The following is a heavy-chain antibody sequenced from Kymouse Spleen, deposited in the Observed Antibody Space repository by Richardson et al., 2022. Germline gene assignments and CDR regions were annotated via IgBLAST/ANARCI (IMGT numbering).Heavy chain of an antibody. CDR1: GGSISSSSYY. V-gene: IGHV4-39*01. D-gene: IGHD6-13*01. J-gene: IGHJ4*02. Sequence: QLQLQESGPGLVKPSETLSLTCTVSGGSISSSSYYWGWIRQPPGKGLEWIGSIYYSGSTYYNPSLKSRVTISVDTSKNQFSLKLSSVTAADTAVYYCARRGIAAAQPPFDYWGQGTLVTVSS. CDR3: ARRGIAAAQPPFDY. CDR2: IYYSGST.